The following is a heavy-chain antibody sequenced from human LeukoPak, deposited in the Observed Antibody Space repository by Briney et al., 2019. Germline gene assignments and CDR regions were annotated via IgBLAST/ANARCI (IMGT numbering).Heavy chain of an antibody. D-gene: IGHD3-3*01. CDR3: ARGTIVVVPAATYYDFWSGYSWLDP. V-gene: IGHV4-34*01. CDR1: GGSFSGYY. Sequence: PSETLSLTCAVYGGSFSGYYWSWIRQPPGKGLEWIGEINHSGSTNYNPSLKSRVTISVDTSKNQFSLKLSSVTAADTAVYYCARGTIVVVPAATYYDFWSGYSWLDPWGQGTLVTVSS. CDR2: INHSGST. J-gene: IGHJ5*02.